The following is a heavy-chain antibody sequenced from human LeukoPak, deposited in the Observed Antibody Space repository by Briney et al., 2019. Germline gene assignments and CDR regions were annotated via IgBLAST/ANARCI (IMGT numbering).Heavy chain of an antibody. V-gene: IGHV1-2*02. J-gene: IGHJ3*02. CDR1: GYTFTGYY. CDR2: INPNSGGT. D-gene: IGHD3-16*01. CDR3: ARVGPGDAFDM. Sequence: ASLKLSCKASGYTFTGYYMHWIRQPPGQGLEWMGGINPNSGGTNYAQMFQGRVIMTRATSNSIAYKLLTRPRSDAAAEYYWARVGPGDAFDMAGQGRMVTVS.